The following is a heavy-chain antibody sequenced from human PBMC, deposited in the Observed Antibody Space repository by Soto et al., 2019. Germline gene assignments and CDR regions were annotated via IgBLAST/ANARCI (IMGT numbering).Heavy chain of an antibody. Sequence: QVQLVQSGAEVKKPGSSVKVSCKASGGTFSSYAISWVRQAPGQGLEWMGGIIPIFGTANYAQKFQGRVTITADKSTSPAYMELSSLRPEDTAVYYCVYDFWSGFPPPYYYGMDVWGQGTTVTVSS. D-gene: IGHD3-3*01. CDR2: IIPIFGTA. J-gene: IGHJ6*02. CDR1: GGTFSSYA. CDR3: VYDFWSGFPPPYYYGMDV. V-gene: IGHV1-69*06.